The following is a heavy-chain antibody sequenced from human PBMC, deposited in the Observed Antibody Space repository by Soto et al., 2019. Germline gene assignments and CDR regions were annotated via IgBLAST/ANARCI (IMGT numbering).Heavy chain of an antibody. CDR1: GFTFRSYA. V-gene: IGHV3-23*01. D-gene: IGHD3-16*02. Sequence: PGGSLRLSCAASGFTFRSYAMSGVRQAPGKGLEWVSAISGSGSTFYADSVKGRFTISRDNSKNTLYLQMNSLRAEDTAVYYCAKEKDYDYVWGSYRYTSDYWGQGTLVTVSS. CDR2: ISGSGST. CDR3: AKEKDYDYVWGSYRYTSDY. J-gene: IGHJ4*02.